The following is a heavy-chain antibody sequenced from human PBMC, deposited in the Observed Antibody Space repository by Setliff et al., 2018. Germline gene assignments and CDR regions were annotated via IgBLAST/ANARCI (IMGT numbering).Heavy chain of an antibody. CDR1: GGTFSSYA. D-gene: IGHD6-13*01. CDR3: ARRGMSSSWFQGYFDY. Sequence: SVKVSCKASGGTFSSYAISWVRQAPGQGLEWMGRIIPIFGTANYAQKFQGRVTITADKSTSTAYMELSSLRSEGTAVYYCARRGMSSSWFQGYFDYWGQGTLVTVSS. CDR2: IIPIFGTA. J-gene: IGHJ4*02. V-gene: IGHV1-69*06.